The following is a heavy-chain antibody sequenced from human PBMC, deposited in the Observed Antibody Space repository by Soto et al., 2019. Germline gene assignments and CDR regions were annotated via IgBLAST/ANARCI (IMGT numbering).Heavy chain of an antibody. CDR3: ATARGAGRLDN. CDR1: GGSISSSNW. V-gene: IGHV4-4*02. D-gene: IGHD3-10*01. CDR2: IYHSGST. J-gene: IGHJ4*02. Sequence: QVQLQESGPGLVKPSGTLSLTCAVSGGSISSSNWWTWVRQPPGKGLEWIGEIYHSGSTNYNPSLLRXXTXSXPKSKTHFSLRLNSVTAADTAVYYCATARGAGRLDNWGQGTLVTVSS.